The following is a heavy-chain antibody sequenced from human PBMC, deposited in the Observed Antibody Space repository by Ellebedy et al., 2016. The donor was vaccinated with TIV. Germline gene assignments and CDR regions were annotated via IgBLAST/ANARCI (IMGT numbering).Heavy chain of an antibody. D-gene: IGHD3-3*01. CDR3: ASLFFGVVEGPYYYFDY. J-gene: IGHJ4*02. Sequence: MPSETLSLTCTVSGGSISSSSYYWGWIRQPPGKGLEWIGSIYYSGSTYYNPSLKSRVTISVDTSKNQFSLKLSSVTAADTAVYYCASLFFGVVEGPYYYFDYWGQGTLVTVSS. CDR2: IYYSGST. V-gene: IGHV4-39*01. CDR1: GGSISSSSYY.